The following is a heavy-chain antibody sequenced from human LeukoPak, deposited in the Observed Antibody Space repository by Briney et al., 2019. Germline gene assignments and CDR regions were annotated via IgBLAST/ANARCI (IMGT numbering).Heavy chain of an antibody. D-gene: IGHD4-17*01. CDR1: GFTFSSAS. CDR2: IRSSSSTI. V-gene: IGHV3-48*01. Sequence: PGGSLRLSCAASGFTFSSASINWVRQAPGKGLELDSYIRSSSSTINYADSVEGRFTISRDNAKNTLYLQIDSLRTDDRAVYDCSREPLTRVTDVDYWGQGTLVTVSS. J-gene: IGHJ4*02. CDR3: SREPLTRVTDVDY.